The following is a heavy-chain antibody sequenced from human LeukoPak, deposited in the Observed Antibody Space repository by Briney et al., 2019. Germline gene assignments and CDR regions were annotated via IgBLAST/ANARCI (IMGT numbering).Heavy chain of an antibody. CDR1: GFTFSSYW. CDR3: ARVAPLVTMVWGVILSNGYYYYGMDV. V-gene: IGHV3-74*01. D-gene: IGHD3-10*01. Sequence: GGSLRLSCAASGFTFSSYWMPWVRQAPGKGLVWVSRINSDGSSTSYADSVKGRFTISRDNAKNTLYLQMNSLRAEDTAVYYCARVAPLVTMVWGVILSNGYYYYGMDVWGQGTTVTVSS. CDR2: INSDGSST. J-gene: IGHJ6*02.